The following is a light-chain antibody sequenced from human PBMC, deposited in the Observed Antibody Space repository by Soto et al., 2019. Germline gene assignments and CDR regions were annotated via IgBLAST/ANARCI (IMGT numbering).Light chain of an antibody. V-gene: IGKV3-15*01. CDR1: QSVSNN. CDR2: GAS. Sequence: EIVMTQSPATLSVSPWDGATLSCRASQSVSNNLAWYRQKPGQAPRLLIYGASTRATGIPARFSGGGSGTEFTLTISSLQSEDFAVYSCQQYSSWPRTFGPGTKVDI. J-gene: IGKJ3*01. CDR3: QQYSSWPRT.